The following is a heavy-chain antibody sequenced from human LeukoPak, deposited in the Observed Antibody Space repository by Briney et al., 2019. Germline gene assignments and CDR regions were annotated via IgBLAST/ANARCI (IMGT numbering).Heavy chain of an antibody. CDR3: AKDSGYYSFDY. Sequence: GGSLRLSCAASGFTFSSYGMHWVRQAPGKGLEWVAVISYDGSNKYYADSVKGRSTISRDNSKNTLYLQMNSLRAEDTAVYYCAKDSGYYSFDYWGQGTLVTVSS. V-gene: IGHV3-30*18. J-gene: IGHJ4*02. D-gene: IGHD3-22*01. CDR1: GFTFSSYG. CDR2: ISYDGSNK.